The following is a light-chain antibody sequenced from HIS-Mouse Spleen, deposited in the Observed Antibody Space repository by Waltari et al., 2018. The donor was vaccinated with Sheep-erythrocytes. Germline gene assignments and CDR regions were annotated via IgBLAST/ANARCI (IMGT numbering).Light chain of an antibody. CDR1: SSNIGSNT. CDR2: SNN. J-gene: IGLJ2*01. CDR3: CSYAGSYTLV. V-gene: IGLV1-44*01. Sequence: QSVLTQPPSASGTPGQRVTISCSGSSSNIGSNTVNWYQQLPGTAPKLLIYSNNQRPSGVPDRFSGSQSGTSASLAISGLQSEDEADYYCCSYAGSYTLVFGGGTKLTVL.